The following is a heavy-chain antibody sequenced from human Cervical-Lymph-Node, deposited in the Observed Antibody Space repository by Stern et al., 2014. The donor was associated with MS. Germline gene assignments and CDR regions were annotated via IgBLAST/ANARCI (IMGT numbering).Heavy chain of an antibody. Sequence: EVQLEESGGGLVQPGGSLRLSCATSGFIFNNYAMSWVRQAPGQGLEWVSSISGTTSSTYYADSVKGRFTISRDNSKNTLYLQMNSLRVEDTAVFYCATVRYCTNGACVRTPSFDHWGQGTQVTVSS. D-gene: IGHD2-8*01. CDR2: ISGTTSST. J-gene: IGHJ4*02. V-gene: IGHV3-23*04. CDR1: GFIFNNYA. CDR3: ATVRYCTNGACVRTPSFDH.